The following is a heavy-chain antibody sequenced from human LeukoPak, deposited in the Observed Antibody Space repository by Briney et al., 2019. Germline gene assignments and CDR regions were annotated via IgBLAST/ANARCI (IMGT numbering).Heavy chain of an antibody. CDR2: SYYSGST. V-gene: IGHV4-59*08. CDR3: ARLFGVASFGP. Sequence: PSETLSLTCTVSGGSMINYHWGWIRQPPGKGLEWIAYSYYSGSTNYNSSLKSRVTISVDTSKNQFSLKLASMTAADTAVYYCARLFGVASFGPWGQGTLVTVSS. CDR1: GGSMINYH. J-gene: IGHJ5*02. D-gene: IGHD3-3*01.